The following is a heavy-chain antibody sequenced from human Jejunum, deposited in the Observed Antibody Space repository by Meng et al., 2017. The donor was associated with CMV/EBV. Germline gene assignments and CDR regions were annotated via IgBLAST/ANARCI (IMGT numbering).Heavy chain of an antibody. CDR3: ARGAFD. CDR1: GFTVSNNY. J-gene: IGHJ4*02. V-gene: IGHV3-66*02. CDR2: IYDAGNT. D-gene: IGHD2/OR15-2a*01. Sequence: SLRLSCAASGFTVSNNYRTWVRQAPGKGLEWVSVIYDAGNTYYADSEKGRFTSSRDNSKNTLYLQMNSLRVEDTAVYYCARGAFDWGQGTLVTVSS.